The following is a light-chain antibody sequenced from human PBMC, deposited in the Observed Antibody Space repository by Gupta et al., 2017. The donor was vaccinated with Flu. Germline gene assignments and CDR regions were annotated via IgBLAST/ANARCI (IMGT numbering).Light chain of an antibody. CDR2: CAS. J-gene: IGKJ3*01. Sequence: DIVMTQPTDSLAVSLLERTTLNCKSSSSILYSSTNKSYLAWYQQKPGQPPRLLIYCASTRESGVPDRFSGSGSGTDFTLTISSLQAEDLALYYCQQYDSTPLTLGPGTKVDIK. V-gene: IGKV4-1*01. CDR1: SSILYSSTNKSY. CDR3: QQYDSTPLT.